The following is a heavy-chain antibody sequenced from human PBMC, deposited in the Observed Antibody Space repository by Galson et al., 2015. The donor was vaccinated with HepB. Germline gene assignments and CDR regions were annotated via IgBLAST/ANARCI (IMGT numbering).Heavy chain of an antibody. CDR3: VRHERKGRGYCGGDDCSPDAFDI. D-gene: IGHD2-21*02. CDR2: IYPGDPAT. J-gene: IGHJ3*02. CDR1: GYSFTKYW. Sequence: QSGAEVKKPGESLKISCPGSGYSFTKYWIGWVRQMPGKGLERMGLIYPGDPATRYSPSLHGQVTISADKSLSTAYLQWSSLKASDTAMYYCVRHERKGRGYCGGDDCSPDAFDIWGQGTMVTVFS. V-gene: IGHV5-51*01.